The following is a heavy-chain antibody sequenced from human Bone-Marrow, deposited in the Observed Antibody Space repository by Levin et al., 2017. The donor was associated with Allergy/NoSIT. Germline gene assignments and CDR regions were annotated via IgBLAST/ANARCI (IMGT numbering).Heavy chain of an antibody. CDR1: GGSISGYY. CDR3: ARYNCPGGTGQYLDC. D-gene: IGHD2-8*02. Sequence: KSSETLSLTCTVSGGSISGYYWSWVRQPPGKGLDWIGYIYYNGKNNHNPSLRGRVTMSIDTSKNQFSLYLNSVTAADTAMYDGARYNCPGGTGQYLDCWGQGTLVTVSS. V-gene: IGHV4-59*01. CDR2: IYYNGKN. J-gene: IGHJ4*02.